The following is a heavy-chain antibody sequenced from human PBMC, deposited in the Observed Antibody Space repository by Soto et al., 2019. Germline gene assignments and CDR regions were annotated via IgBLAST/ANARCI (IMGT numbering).Heavy chain of an antibody. J-gene: IGHJ5*02. D-gene: IGHD2-21*02. CDR3: ARDTAP. Sequence: QVQLQESRPGLVKASQTLFLTCTVSSGSNSSGGYYWSWIRQHPGKGLEWIGYIYSSGSTYYNPSLKSRVTISAGTSKNPFSLKLSSVTAADTAVYYCARDTAPGGEGTLVAVSS. V-gene: IGHV4-31*03. CDR2: IYSSGST. CDR1: SGSNSSGGYY.